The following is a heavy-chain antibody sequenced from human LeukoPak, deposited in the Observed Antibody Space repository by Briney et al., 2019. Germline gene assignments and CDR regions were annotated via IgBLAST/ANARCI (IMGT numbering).Heavy chain of an antibody. J-gene: IGHJ6*03. CDR2: ISAYNGNT. CDR3: ARAPSYSSGWAYYYYYYMDV. V-gene: IGHV1-18*01. CDR1: GGTFSSYA. D-gene: IGHD6-19*01. Sequence: ASVKVSCKASGGTFSSYAISWVRPAPGQGLEWMGWISAYNGNTNYAQKLQGRVTMTTDTSTSTAYMELRSLRSEDTAVYYCARAPSYSSGWAYYYYYYMDVWGKGTTVTISS.